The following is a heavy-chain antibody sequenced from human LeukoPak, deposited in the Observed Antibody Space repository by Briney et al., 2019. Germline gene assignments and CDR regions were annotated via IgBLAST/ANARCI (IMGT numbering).Heavy chain of an antibody. Sequence: PGGSLRLSCVASGFTFSGYWMHWVRQAPGMGLVWVSRLNSDGTTINYADSVKGRFTISRDNAKNSLYLQMNSLRAEDTAVYYCARDQPGGVTTTVNYYGMDVWGQGTTVTVSS. J-gene: IGHJ6*02. V-gene: IGHV3-74*01. D-gene: IGHD4-17*01. CDR1: GFTFSGYW. CDR2: LNSDGTTI. CDR3: ARDQPGGVTTTVNYYGMDV.